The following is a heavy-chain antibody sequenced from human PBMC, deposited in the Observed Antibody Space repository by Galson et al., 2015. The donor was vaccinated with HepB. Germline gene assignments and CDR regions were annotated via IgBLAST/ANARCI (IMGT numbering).Heavy chain of an antibody. CDR2: IIPMFGTP. J-gene: IGHJ6*02. CDR1: GGTLRDYA. D-gene: IGHD3-22*01. V-gene: IGHV1-69*13. CDR3: AVNLRQTYLDYDNTGYFMGVYYGMDV. Sequence: SVKVSCKASGGTLRDYAIAWVRQAPGQGLEWMGGIIPMFGTPNYAEKFQGRVTIIADESTTTVYMELSSLKSDDTAVYYCAVNLRQTYLDYDNTGYFMGVYYGMDVWGQGTTVTVS.